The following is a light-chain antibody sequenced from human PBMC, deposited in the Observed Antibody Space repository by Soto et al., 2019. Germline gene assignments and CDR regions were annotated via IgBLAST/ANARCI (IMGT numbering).Light chain of an antibody. Sequence: DIQMTQSPSTLSASVGDRVTITCRASQTIGRWLAWYQQKPGKALKLLVSDASSLESGVPSRFSGSGSGTEFTLTISSLQPDDFAVYYCQQFNLYPWTFGQGTKVET. CDR1: QTIGRW. V-gene: IGKV1-5*01. CDR2: DAS. CDR3: QQFNLYPWT. J-gene: IGKJ1*01.